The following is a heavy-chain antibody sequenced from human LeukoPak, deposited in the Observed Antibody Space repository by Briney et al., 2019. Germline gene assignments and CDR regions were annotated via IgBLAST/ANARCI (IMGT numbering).Heavy chain of an antibody. J-gene: IGHJ6*03. CDR3: ARGGGYCSGGSCSPMDV. D-gene: IGHD2-15*01. Sequence: GGSLRLSCAASGFTFSSYAMRWVRQAPGKGLEWVSSISTSSSHIYFANSVKGRFTISRDNAKNSLYLQMNSLTAEDTAVYYCARGGGYCSGGSCSPMDVWGKGTTVTVSS. CDR1: GFTFSSYA. CDR2: ISTSSSHI. V-gene: IGHV3-21*01.